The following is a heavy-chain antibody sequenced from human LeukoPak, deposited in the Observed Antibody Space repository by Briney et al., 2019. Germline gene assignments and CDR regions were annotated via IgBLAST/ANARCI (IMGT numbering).Heavy chain of an antibody. D-gene: IGHD3-9*01. V-gene: IGHV1-69*01. J-gene: IGHJ4*02. CDR2: IIPIFGTA. Sequence: GSSVKVSCKASGGTFSSYAISWVRQAPGQGLEWMGGIIPIFGTANYAQKFQSRVTITADESTSTAYMELSSLRSEDTAVYYCARESKYYDILTGLYYFDYWGQGTLVTVSS. CDR3: ARESKYYDILTGLYYFDY. CDR1: GGTFSSYA.